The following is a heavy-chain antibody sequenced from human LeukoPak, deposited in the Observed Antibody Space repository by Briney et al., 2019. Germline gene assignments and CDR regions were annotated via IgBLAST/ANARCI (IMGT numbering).Heavy chain of an antibody. CDR1: GYTFTSYD. Sequence: ASVKVSCKASGYTFTSYDINWVRQATGQGLEWMGWMNPNSGNTGYTQKFQGRVTMTRNTSISTAYMELSSLRSEDTAVYYCARGLGRMATMDWFDPWGQGTLVTVSS. CDR3: ARGLGRMATMDWFDP. V-gene: IGHV1-8*01. CDR2: MNPNSGNT. J-gene: IGHJ5*02. D-gene: IGHD5-24*01.